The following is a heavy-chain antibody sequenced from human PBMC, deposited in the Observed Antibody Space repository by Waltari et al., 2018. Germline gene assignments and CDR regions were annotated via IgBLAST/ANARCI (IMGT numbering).Heavy chain of an antibody. J-gene: IGHJ4*02. V-gene: IGHV3-66*01. Sequence: EVQLVESGGGLVQPGGSLTLSCAASGFSVSNNYMRWVRQSPGKGLEWVALIKSGGGTYYADTVEGRFHITRDNSNNTLYLQMNSLRAEDTAVYYCARDVVGSSAGYVKFDYWGQGTLLTVSP. CDR1: GFSVSNNY. CDR3: ARDVVGSSAGYVKFDY. D-gene: IGHD3-10*01. CDR2: IKSGGGT.